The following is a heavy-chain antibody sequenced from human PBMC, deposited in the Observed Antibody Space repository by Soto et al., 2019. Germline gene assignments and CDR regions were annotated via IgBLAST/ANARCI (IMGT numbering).Heavy chain of an antibody. CDR2: IRGDLVTT. CDR1: GFTFSDHA. D-gene: IGHD1-1*01. CDR3: VKGWKMGVEGFDS. V-gene: IGHV3-23*01. J-gene: IGHJ4*02. Sequence: PGGSLRLSCATSGFTFSDHAMHWVRQAPGEGLELGSGIRGDLVTTPYADSVKGRFTISRDTSKNTLYLQMNSLRAEDTAIYYCVKGWKMGVEGFDSWGQGTLVTVSS.